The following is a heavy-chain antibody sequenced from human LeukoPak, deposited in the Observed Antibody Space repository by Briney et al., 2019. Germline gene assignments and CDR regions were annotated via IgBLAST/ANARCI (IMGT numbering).Heavy chain of an antibody. D-gene: IGHD3-22*01. CDR2: IYTSGST. CDR3: ARVTGYMIEDYFDY. Sequence: PSETLSLTCTVSGGSISSDSYYWSWIRQPAGKGLEWIGRIYTSGSTNYNPSLKSRVTISVDTSKNLFSLRLSSVTAADTAVYYCARVTGYMIEDYFDYWGQGTLVTVSS. CDR1: GGSISSDSYY. V-gene: IGHV4-61*02. J-gene: IGHJ4*02.